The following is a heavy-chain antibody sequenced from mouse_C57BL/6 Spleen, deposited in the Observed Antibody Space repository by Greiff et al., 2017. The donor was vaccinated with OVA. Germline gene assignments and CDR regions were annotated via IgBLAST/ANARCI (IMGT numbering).Heavy chain of an antibody. J-gene: IGHJ2*01. CDR2: IDPANGNT. D-gene: IGHD2-4*01. V-gene: IGHV14-3*01. CDR3: ARGYDYDVGGFAY. Sequence: VQLQQSVAELVRPGASVKLSCTASGFNIKNTYMHWVKQRPEQGLEWIGRIDPANGNTKYAPKFQGKATITAATSSNTAYLQLRSLTSEDTAIYNCARGYDYDVGGFAYWGKGTTLTVST. CDR1: GFNIKNTY.